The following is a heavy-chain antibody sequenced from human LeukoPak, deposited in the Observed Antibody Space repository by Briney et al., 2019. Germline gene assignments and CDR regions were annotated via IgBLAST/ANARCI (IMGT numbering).Heavy chain of an antibody. J-gene: IGHJ4*02. V-gene: IGHV4-4*07. CDR2: IYSTGST. Sequence: SETLSLTCTVSGGSISSYYWSWIRQPAGKGLEWIGRIYSTGSTNYNPSLKSRVTMSVDTSKNQFSLRLKSVTAADTAVYYCARQIASAGTAGFDFWGQGALVTVSS. CDR1: GGSISSYY. D-gene: IGHD6-13*01. CDR3: ARQIASAGTAGFDF.